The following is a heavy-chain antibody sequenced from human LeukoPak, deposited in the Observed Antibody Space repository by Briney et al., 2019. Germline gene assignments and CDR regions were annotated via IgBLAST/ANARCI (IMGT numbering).Heavy chain of an antibody. CDR2: ISAYNGNT. D-gene: IGHD2-2*01. J-gene: IGHJ4*02. Sequence: GASVKVSCKASGYTFSSNGISWVRQAPGQGLEWMGWISAYNGNTHYAQKLQGRVTMTTDTSMSTAYMELRSLSFDGTAVYYCASTGYCSSTSCGYYFDYWGQGTLVTVSS. V-gene: IGHV1-18*01. CDR3: ASTGYCSSTSCGYYFDY. CDR1: GYTFSSNG.